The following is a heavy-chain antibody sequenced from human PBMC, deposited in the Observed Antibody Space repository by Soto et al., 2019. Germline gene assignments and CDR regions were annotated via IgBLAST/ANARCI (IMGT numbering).Heavy chain of an antibody. D-gene: IGHD2-15*01. J-gene: IGHJ5*02. CDR2: MYYGGRT. V-gene: IGHV4-59*08. CDR1: GGSISSYY. CDR3: ARGTPSPLIVRSSRGPWFDP. Sequence: SETLSLTCTVSGGSISSYYWSWIRQPPGRGLEWIGYMYYGGRTNYNPSLKSRVTISVDTSKMQVSLKLSSVTAADTAVYFCARGTPSPLIVRSSRGPWFDPWGQGTLVTVSS.